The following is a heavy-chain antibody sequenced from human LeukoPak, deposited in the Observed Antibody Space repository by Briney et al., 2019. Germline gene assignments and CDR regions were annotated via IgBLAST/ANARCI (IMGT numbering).Heavy chain of an antibody. V-gene: IGHV3-21*01. CDR1: GFTFSSYS. CDR2: ISGSSSYI. J-gene: IGHJ6*02. Sequence: GGSLRLSCAASGFTFSSYSMNWVRQAPGKGLEWVSSISGSSSYIYYADSVKGRFTISRDNAKNSLYLQMNSLRAEDTAVYYCARDQRFLEWLLTNYYGMDVWGQGTTVTVSS. D-gene: IGHD3-3*01. CDR3: ARDQRFLEWLLTNYYGMDV.